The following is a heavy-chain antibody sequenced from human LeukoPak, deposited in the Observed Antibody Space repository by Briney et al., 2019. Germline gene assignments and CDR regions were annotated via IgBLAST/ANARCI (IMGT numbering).Heavy chain of an antibody. J-gene: IGHJ4*02. Sequence: SETLSLTCTVSGGSVSSNDYYWGWIRQPPGKGLEWIGSINYSGNTYYNPSLKNRVTISVDTSKNQFSLKLSSVTAADTAVYYCARSLSTTGLRWGQGTLVTVSS. CDR3: ARSLSTTGLR. CDR1: GGSVSSNDYY. CDR2: INYSGNT. V-gene: IGHV4-39*01. D-gene: IGHD1-1*01.